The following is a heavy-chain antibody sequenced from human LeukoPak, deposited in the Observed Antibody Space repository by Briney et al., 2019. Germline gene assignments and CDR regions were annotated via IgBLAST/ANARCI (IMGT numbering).Heavy chain of an antibody. CDR2: IYHTGNT. CDR3: ARYNPSGYDLDY. Sequence: SETLSLTCTVSGYSISRGYYWGWIRQPPGKGLEWIGSIYHTGNTYSNPPLKTRVTIPVDTSKNQFSLKLHSVTAPDTAVYYCARYNPSGYDLDYWGQGSLVTVSS. D-gene: IGHD5-12*01. V-gene: IGHV4-38-2*02. CDR1: GYSISRGYY. J-gene: IGHJ4*02.